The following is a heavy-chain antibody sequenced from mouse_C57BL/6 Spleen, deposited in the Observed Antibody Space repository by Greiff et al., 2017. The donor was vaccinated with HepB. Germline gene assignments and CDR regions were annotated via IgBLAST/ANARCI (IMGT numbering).Heavy chain of an antibody. Sequence: QVQLQQSDAELVKPGASVKISCKVSGYTFTDHTIHWMKQRPEQGLEWIGYIYPRDGSTKYNEKFKGKATLTADKSSSTAYMQLNSLTSEDSAVYFCARRGYYGSRDWYFDVWGTGTTVTVSS. D-gene: IGHD1-1*01. CDR2: IYPRDGST. J-gene: IGHJ1*03. CDR1: GYTFTDHT. CDR3: ARRGYYGSRDWYFDV. V-gene: IGHV1-78*01.